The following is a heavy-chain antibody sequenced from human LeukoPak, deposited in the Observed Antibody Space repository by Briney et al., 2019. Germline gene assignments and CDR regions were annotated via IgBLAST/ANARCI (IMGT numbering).Heavy chain of an antibody. Sequence: SETLSLTCAVYGGSFSGYYWSWIRHPPGKRLEWIGEINHSASANYNPSLKSRVTMSVHTSKNQVSLKLTSVTAADTAVFYCVRLHDYGDRIDYWGQGTLVTVSS. V-gene: IGHV4-34*01. CDR3: VRLHDYGDRIDY. CDR2: INHSASA. CDR1: GGSFSGYY. D-gene: IGHD4-17*01. J-gene: IGHJ4*02.